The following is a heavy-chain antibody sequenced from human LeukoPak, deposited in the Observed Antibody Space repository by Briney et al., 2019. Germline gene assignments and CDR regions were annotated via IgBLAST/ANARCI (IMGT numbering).Heavy chain of an antibody. CDR3: ARGGSYGAYLDY. CDR2: IYYSGST. V-gene: IGHV4-59*08. J-gene: IGHJ4*02. CDR1: GGSISSYY. Sequence: SETLSLTCTVSGGSISSYYWSWIRQPPGKGLEWIGYIYYSGSTNYNPSLKSRVTISVDTSKNQFYLKLSSVTAADTAVYYCARGGSYGAYLDYWGQGTLVIVSS. D-gene: IGHD1-26*01.